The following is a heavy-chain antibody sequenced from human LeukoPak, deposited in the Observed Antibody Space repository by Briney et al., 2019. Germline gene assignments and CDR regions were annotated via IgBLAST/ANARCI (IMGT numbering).Heavy chain of an antibody. CDR3: ASRRSDIVATTYYFDY. J-gene: IGHJ4*02. CDR2: INHSGST. Sequence: SETLSLTCAVYGGSFSGYYWSLIRQPAGKGLEWIGEINHSGSTNYNPSLKSRVTISVDTSKNQFSLKLSSVTAADTAVYYCASRRSDIVATTYYFDYWGQGTLVTVSS. D-gene: IGHD5-12*01. CDR1: GGSFSGYY. V-gene: IGHV4-34*01.